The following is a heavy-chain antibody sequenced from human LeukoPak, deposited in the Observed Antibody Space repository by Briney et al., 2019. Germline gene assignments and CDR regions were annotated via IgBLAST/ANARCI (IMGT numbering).Heavy chain of an antibody. CDR3: VKTSRGYNRNDSPYYFDY. J-gene: IGHJ4*02. Sequence: PGGSLRLSCSASGFTFSSYAMHWVRQAPGKGLEYVSAISSNGGSTYYADSVKGRFTISRDNSKNTLYLQMSSLRAEDTAVYYCVKTSRGYNRNDSPYYFDYWGQGTLVTVSS. D-gene: IGHD1-1*01. V-gene: IGHV3-64D*06. CDR2: ISSNGGST. CDR1: GFTFSSYA.